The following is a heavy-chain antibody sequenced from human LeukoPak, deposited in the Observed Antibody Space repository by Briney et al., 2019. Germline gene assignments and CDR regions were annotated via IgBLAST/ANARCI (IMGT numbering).Heavy chain of an antibody. CDR3: AKDRRVIVATMAGAFDI. Sequence: GGSLRLSCAASGLTFSSYAMSWVRQAPGKGLEWVSAISGSGGSTYYADSVKGRFTISRDNSKNTLYLQMNSLRAEDTAVYYCAKDRRVIVATMAGAFDIWGQGTMVTVSS. V-gene: IGHV3-23*01. D-gene: IGHD5-12*01. J-gene: IGHJ3*02. CDR2: ISGSGGST. CDR1: GLTFSSYA.